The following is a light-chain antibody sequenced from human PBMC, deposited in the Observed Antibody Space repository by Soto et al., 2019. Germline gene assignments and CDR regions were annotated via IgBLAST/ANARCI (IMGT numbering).Light chain of an antibody. CDR3: QTWGSGWV. CDR2: VNSDGSH. V-gene: IGLV4-69*01. Sequence: QPVLTQSPSASASLGASVKLTCSLSSGHSTFAIAWHQQRPEKGPRYLMKVNSDGSHNKGDGIPDRFSGSSSGTERYLSISSLQSDDEADYYCQTWGSGWVFGGGTKVTVL. J-gene: IGLJ3*02. CDR1: SGHSTFA.